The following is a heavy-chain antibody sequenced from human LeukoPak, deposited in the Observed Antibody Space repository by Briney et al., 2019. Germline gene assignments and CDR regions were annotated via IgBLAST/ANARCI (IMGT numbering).Heavy chain of an antibody. D-gene: IGHD1-7*01. CDR1: GFTFSSYA. J-gene: IGHJ4*02. CDR3: VRVLTATMHS. Sequence: LRLSCAASGFTFSSYAMSWFRQPPGKGLEWIGYIYHSGSTYYNLSLKNRITISIDTSKNQFSLQLTSVTAADTAVYYCVRVLTATMHSWGQGTLVTVSS. V-gene: IGHV4-30-2*01. CDR2: IYHSGST.